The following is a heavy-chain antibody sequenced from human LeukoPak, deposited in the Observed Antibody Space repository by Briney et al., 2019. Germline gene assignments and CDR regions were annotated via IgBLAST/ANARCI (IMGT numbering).Heavy chain of an antibody. Sequence: EESLRLSCAASGFTFSSYAMSWVRQAPGKGLEWVSAISGSGGSTYYADSVKGRFTISRDNSKNTLYLQMNSLRAEDTAVYYCAKDLGGEYGDYDDYWGQGTLVTVSS. D-gene: IGHD4-17*01. V-gene: IGHV3-23*01. CDR3: AKDLGGEYGDYDDY. CDR1: GFTFSSYA. CDR2: ISGSGGST. J-gene: IGHJ4*02.